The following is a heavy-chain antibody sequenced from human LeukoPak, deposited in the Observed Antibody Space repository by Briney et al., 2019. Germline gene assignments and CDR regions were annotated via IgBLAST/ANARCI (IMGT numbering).Heavy chain of an antibody. Sequence: ASVKVSCKASGYTFTSYGISWVRQAPGQGLEWMGWISAYNGNTNYAQKLQGRVTMTTDTSTSTAYMELRSLRSDDTAVYYCARGEQYYGENVRADYWGQGTLVTVSS. J-gene: IGHJ4*02. V-gene: IGHV1-18*01. CDR1: GYTFTSYG. CDR3: ARGEQYYGENVRADY. D-gene: IGHD4-17*01. CDR2: ISAYNGNT.